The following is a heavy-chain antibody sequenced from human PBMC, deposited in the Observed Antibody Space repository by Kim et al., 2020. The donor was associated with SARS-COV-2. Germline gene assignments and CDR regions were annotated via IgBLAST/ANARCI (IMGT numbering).Heavy chain of an antibody. D-gene: IGHD2-2*01. CDR1: GFTFSSYA. CDR3: ARVRGSSTSCRHDAFDI. V-gene: IGHV3-30-3*01. CDR2: ISYDGSNK. Sequence: GGSLRLSCAASGFTFSSYAMHWVRQAPGKGLEWVAVISYDGSNKYYADSVKGRFTISRDNSKNTLYLQMNSLRAEDTAVYYCARVRGSSTSCRHDAFDI. J-gene: IGHJ3*02.